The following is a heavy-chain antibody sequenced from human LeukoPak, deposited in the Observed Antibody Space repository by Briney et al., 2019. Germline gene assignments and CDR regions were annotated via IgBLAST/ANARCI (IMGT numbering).Heavy chain of an antibody. CDR2: VSGSGGTT. CDR1: GFTFKTYA. V-gene: IGHV3-23*01. Sequence: GGSLRLSCAASGFTFKTYAMNWVRQAPGKGLEWVSGVSGSGGTTYYADSVKGRLTISRDNSKSTLYLQMNSLRAEYTAIYYCAKTDSGGYHRGNYDFWGQGTLVTVSS. CDR3: AKTDSGGYHRGNYDF. D-gene: IGHD3-22*01. J-gene: IGHJ4*02.